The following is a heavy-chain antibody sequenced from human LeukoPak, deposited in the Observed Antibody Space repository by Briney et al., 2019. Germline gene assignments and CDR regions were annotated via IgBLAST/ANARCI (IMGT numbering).Heavy chain of an antibody. D-gene: IGHD4-17*01. CDR2: INQDGSDR. CDR1: GFSFSSYW. CDR3: ARAPTYGIDAFDV. V-gene: IGHV3-7*01. J-gene: IGHJ3*01. Sequence: GGSLRLSCVGSGFSFSSYWMTGVRQAPGKGLEWVANINQDGSDRPYVDSVKGRFTISRDNAKNSLFLQMNSLRDEDTAVYYCARAPTYGIDAFDVWGQGTMVTVSS.